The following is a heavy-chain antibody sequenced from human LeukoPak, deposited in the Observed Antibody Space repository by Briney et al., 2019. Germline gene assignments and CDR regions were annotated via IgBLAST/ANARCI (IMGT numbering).Heavy chain of an antibody. CDR2: INSDGSTT. Sequence: PGGSPRLSCAASGFTFSNYWMHWVRQAPGKRLVWVSHINSDGSTTTYADSVKGRFTISRDNAKNTLYLQMNSLRAEDTAVYYCATSPILTGDWGQGTLVTVSS. CDR1: GFTFSNYW. CDR3: ATSPILTGD. D-gene: IGHD3-9*01. J-gene: IGHJ4*02. V-gene: IGHV3-74*01.